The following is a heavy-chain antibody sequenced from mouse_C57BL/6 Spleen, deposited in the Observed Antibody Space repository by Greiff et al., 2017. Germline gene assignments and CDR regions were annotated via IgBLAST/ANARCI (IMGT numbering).Heavy chain of an antibody. CDR2: INPSNGGT. D-gene: IGHD4-1*01. Sequence: QVQLQQPGTELVKPGASVKLSCKASGYTFTSYWMHWVKQRPGQGLEWIGNINPSNGGTNYNEKFKSKATLTVDKSSSTAYMQLSSLTSEDSAVYDCARANWVSYWYFDVWGTGTTVTVSS. V-gene: IGHV1-53*01. CDR3: ARANWVSYWYFDV. J-gene: IGHJ1*03. CDR1: GYTFTSYW.